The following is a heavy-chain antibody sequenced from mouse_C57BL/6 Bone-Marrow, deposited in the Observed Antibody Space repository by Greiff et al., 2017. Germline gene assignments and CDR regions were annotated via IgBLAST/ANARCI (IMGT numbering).Heavy chain of an antibody. D-gene: IGHD2-3*01. Sequence: QVQLQQSGAELARPGASVKMSCKASGYTFTSYTMHWVKQRPGQGLEWIGYINPSSGYTKYNQKFKDKATLTADKSSSTAYMQLSSLTSDDSAVYYCARSGGWSHFDYWGQGTTLTVSS. V-gene: IGHV1-4*01. CDR1: GYTFTSYT. J-gene: IGHJ2*01. CDR3: ARSGGWSHFDY. CDR2: INPSSGYT.